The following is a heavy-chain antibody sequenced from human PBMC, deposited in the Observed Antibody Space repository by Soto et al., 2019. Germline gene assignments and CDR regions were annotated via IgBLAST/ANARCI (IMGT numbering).Heavy chain of an antibody. CDR3: ARAASFDWSIPQNYYYYYYMDV. Sequence: TLSLTCTVSGGSISSYYWSWIRQPPGKGLEWIGYIYYSGSTNYNPSLKSRVTISVDTSKNQFSLKLSSVTAADTAVYYCARAASFDWSIPQNYYYYYYMDVWGKGTTVTVSS. V-gene: IGHV4-59*08. CDR1: GGSISSYY. J-gene: IGHJ6*03. D-gene: IGHD3-9*01. CDR2: IYYSGST.